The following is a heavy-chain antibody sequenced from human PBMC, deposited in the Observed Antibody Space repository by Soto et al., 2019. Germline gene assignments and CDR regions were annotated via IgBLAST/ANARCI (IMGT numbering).Heavy chain of an antibody. J-gene: IGHJ3*02. V-gene: IGHV3-21*01. CDR2: ISSSSSYI. Sequence: GGSLRLSCAASGFTFSSYSMNWVRQAPGKGLEWVSSISSSSSYIYYADSVKGRFTISRDNAKNSLYLQMNSLRAEDTAVYYCARGVGGYSYTNAFDIWGQGTMVTVSS. CDR1: GFTFSSYS. CDR3: ARGVGGYSYTNAFDI. D-gene: IGHD5-18*01.